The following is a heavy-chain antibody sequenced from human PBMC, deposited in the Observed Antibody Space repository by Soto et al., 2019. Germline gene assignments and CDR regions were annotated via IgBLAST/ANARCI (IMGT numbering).Heavy chain of an antibody. V-gene: IGHV3-30*18. CDR3: AKEAYYDSSGSLRAWYYYGMDV. CDR2: ISYDGSNK. D-gene: IGHD3-22*01. J-gene: IGHJ6*02. CDR1: GFTFSSYG. Sequence: PGGSLRLSCAASGFTFSSYGMHWVRQAPGKGLEWVAVISYDGSNKYYADSVKGRFTISRDNSKNTLCLQMNSLRAEDTAVYYCAKEAYYDSSGSLRAWYYYGMDVWGQGTTVTASS.